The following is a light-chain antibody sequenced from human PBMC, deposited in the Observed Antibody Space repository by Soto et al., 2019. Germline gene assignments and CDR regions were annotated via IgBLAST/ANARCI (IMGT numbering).Light chain of an antibody. J-gene: IGKJ1*01. CDR1: QGISSG. CDR3: QQYNSYPWT. V-gene: IGKV1-5*03. CDR2: KAS. Sequence: DIQMTQSPSTRSASVGARVTITCRASQGISSGLAWYQQKPGKAPNLLIYKASSLESGVPSRFSGSGSGTEFTLTISSLQPDDFATYYCQQYNSYPWTFGQGTKVEIK.